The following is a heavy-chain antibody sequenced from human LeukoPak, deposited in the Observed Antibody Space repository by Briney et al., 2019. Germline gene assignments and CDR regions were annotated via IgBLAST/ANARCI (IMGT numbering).Heavy chain of an antibody. CDR3: ARDRRHLRGYFDL. J-gene: IGHJ2*01. CDR2: ISSSGSTI. CDR1: GFTFSDYY. V-gene: IGHV3-11*01. Sequence: PGWSLRLSCAASGFTFSDYYMSWIRQAPGKGLEWVSYISSSGSTIYYADSAKGRFTISRDNAKNSLYLQMNSLRAEDTAVYYCARDRRHLRGYFDLWGRGTLVTVSS.